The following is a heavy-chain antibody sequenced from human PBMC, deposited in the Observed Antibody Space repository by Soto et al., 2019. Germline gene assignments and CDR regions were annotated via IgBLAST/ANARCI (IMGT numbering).Heavy chain of an antibody. Sequence: EVQLLESGGGLVQPGGSLRLSCAASGFTFSSYAMSWVRQAPGKGLEWVSAISGSGGSTYYADSVKGRFTISRDNSKNTLDLQMNSLRAEDTAVYYCAKDPTAQERCLPQCDNWFDPWGQGTLVTVSS. CDR1: GFTFSSYA. V-gene: IGHV3-23*01. D-gene: IGHD1-1*01. J-gene: IGHJ5*02. CDR3: AKDPTAQERCLPQCDNWFDP. CDR2: ISGSGGST.